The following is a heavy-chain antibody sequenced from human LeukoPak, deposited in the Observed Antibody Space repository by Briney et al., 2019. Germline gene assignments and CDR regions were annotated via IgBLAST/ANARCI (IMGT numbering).Heavy chain of an antibody. V-gene: IGHV4-59*12. J-gene: IGHJ4*02. CDR2: IYYSGST. CDR1: GGSISSYY. CDR3: ARDSGSYNFDY. D-gene: IGHD1-26*01. Sequence: SETLSLTCTVSGGSISSYYWSWIRQPPGKGLEWIGYIYYSGSTNYNPSLKSRVTISVDTSKNQFSLKLSSVTAADTAVYYCARDSGSYNFDYWGQGTLVTVSS.